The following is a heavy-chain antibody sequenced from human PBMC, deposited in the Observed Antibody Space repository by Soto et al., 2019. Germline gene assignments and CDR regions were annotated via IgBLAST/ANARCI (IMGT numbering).Heavy chain of an antibody. J-gene: IGHJ4*02. D-gene: IGHD3-22*01. CDR3: ARDGDGSGYYLDY. Sequence: QVQVQESGPGLVKPSQTLSLTCTVSGGSISSGGYYWSWIRQHPGKGLEWIGYIYYSGSTYYNPSLTSRVTISVDTSKNQYSLNLTSVTAADTAVYYCARDGDGSGYYLDYWGQGTLVTVSS. CDR1: GGSISSGGYY. CDR2: IYYSGST. V-gene: IGHV4-31*03.